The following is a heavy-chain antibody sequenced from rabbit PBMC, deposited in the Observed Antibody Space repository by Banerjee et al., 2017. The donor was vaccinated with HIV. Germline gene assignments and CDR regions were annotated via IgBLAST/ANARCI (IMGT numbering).Heavy chain of an antibody. Sequence: QSLEESGGDLVKPGASLTLTCTASGFTLSSYWMCWVRQAPGKGLEWIACIYAGSSGSTYYASWAKGRFTISKTSSTTVTLQMTSLTAADTATYFCARGINYTGYLNLWGPGTLVTVS. V-gene: IGHV1S40*01. J-gene: IGHJ4*01. CDR3: ARGINYTGYLNL. CDR2: IYAGSSGST. CDR1: GFTLSSYW. D-gene: IGHD7-1*01.